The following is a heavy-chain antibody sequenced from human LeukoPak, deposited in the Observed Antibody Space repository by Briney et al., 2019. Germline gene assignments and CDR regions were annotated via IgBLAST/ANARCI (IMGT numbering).Heavy chain of an antibody. CDR2: IYYSGST. D-gene: IGHD5-18*01. Sequence: SETLSLTCTVSGGSISSYYWSWIRQPPGKGLEWIGYIYYSGSTNYNPSLKSRVTISVDTSKNQFSLKLSSVTAADTAVYYCASLDTAMGNFDYWCQGTLVTVSS. CDR1: GGSISSYY. CDR3: ASLDTAMGNFDY. V-gene: IGHV4-59*01. J-gene: IGHJ4*02.